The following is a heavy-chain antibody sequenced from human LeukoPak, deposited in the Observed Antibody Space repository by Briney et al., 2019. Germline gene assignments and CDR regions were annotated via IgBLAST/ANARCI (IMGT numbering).Heavy chain of an antibody. J-gene: IGHJ5*02. V-gene: IGHV1-2*02. D-gene: IGHD2-2*01. CDR2: INPNSGGT. Sequence: ASVRVSCKASRYTFTDYYMRWVRQAPGQGLEWMGWINPNSGGTNYAQKFQGRVTMTRGTSISTAYMELSRLRSDDTAVYYCARGGWSLGYCSSSSCLDWFDPWGQGTLVTVSS. CDR3: ARGGWSLGYCSSSSCLDWFDP. CDR1: RYTFTDYY.